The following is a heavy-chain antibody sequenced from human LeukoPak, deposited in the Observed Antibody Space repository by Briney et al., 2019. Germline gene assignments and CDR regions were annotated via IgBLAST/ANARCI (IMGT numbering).Heavy chain of an antibody. D-gene: IGHD1-26*01. CDR2: ISAYNGNT. J-gene: IGHJ4*02. CDR3: ARDSGGSYSSYYFDY. CDR1: GYTFTSYG. V-gene: IGHV1-18*01. Sequence: ASVKVSCKASGYTFTSYGISWVRQAPGQGLEGMGWISAYNGNTNYAQKLQGRVTMTTDTSTSTAYMELRSLRSDDTAAYYCARDSGGSYSSYYFDYWGQGTLVTVSS.